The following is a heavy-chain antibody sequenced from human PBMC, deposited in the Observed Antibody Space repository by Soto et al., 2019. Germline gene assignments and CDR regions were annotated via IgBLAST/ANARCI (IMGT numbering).Heavy chain of an antibody. CDR3: ASESGWFGEFQHYNDY. D-gene: IGHD3-10*01. V-gene: IGHV4-31*03. J-gene: IGHJ4*02. CDR1: GGSISSGGYY. Sequence: SETLSLTCTVSGGSISSGGYYWSWIRQHPGKGLEWIGYIYYSGSTYYNPSLKSRVTISVDTSKNQFSLKLSSVTAADTAVYYCASESGWFGEFQHYNDYWGQGTLVTVSS. CDR2: IYYSGST.